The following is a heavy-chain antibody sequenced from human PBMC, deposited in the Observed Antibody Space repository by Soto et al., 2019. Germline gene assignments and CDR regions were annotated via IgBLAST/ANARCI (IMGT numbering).Heavy chain of an antibody. D-gene: IGHD3-22*01. CDR3: ARASAHYYDSSGYYWESGMDV. CDR2: INAGNGNT. V-gene: IGHV1-3*01. J-gene: IGHJ6*02. CDR1: GYTFTSYA. Sequence: ASVKVSCKASGYTFTSYAMHWVRQAPGQRLEWMGWINAGNGNTKYSQKFQGRVTITRDTSASTAYMELSSLRSEDTAVYYCARASAHYYDSSGYYWESGMDVWGQGTTVTVSS.